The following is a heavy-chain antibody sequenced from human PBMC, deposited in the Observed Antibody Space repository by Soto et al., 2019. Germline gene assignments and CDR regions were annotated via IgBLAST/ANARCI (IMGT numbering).Heavy chain of an antibody. CDR2: IYYSGST. J-gene: IGHJ4*02. CDR1: GGSVSSGSYY. Sequence: QVQLQESGPGLVKPSETLSLTCTVSGGSVSSGSYYWSWIRQPPGKGLEWIGYIYYSGSTHYNPSLKSRVTISKDTSNNHFSLKLSSVTAADTAVYFCVRAWGRTFDSNGYFDYWGQGTLVTVSS. D-gene: IGHD3-22*01. V-gene: IGHV4-61*03. CDR3: VRAWGRTFDSNGYFDY.